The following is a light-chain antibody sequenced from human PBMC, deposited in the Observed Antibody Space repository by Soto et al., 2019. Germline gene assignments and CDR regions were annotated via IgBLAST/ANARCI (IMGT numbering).Light chain of an antibody. CDR2: AAS. V-gene: IGKV1-9*01. CDR3: QQLNSYPPYT. Sequence: IQLTQSPSSLSASVGDRVTITCRASQGISSYLAWYQQKPGKAPKLLIYAASTLQSGVPSRFSGSGSGTDFTLTFRSLQPEDFATYYCQQLNSYPPYTFGQGTKLEIK. CDR1: QGISSY. J-gene: IGKJ2*01.